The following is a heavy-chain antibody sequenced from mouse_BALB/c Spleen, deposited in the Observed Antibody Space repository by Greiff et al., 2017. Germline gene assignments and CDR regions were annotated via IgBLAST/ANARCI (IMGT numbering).Heavy chain of an antibody. CDR1: GYTFTSYW. D-gene: IGHD4-1*01. Sequence: QVQLKESGAELARPGASVKLSCKASGYTFTSYWMQWVKQRPGQGLEWIGAIYPGDGDTRYTQKFKGKATLTADKSSSTAYMQLSSLASEDSAVYYCARGLGRGYFDVWGAGTTVTVSS. CDR2: IYPGDGDT. J-gene: IGHJ1*01. CDR3: ARGLGRGYFDV. V-gene: IGHV1-87*01.